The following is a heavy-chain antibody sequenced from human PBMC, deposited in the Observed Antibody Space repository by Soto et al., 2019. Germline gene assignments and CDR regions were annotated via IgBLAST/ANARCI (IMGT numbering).Heavy chain of an antibody. V-gene: IGHV1-69*01. Sequence: QVQLVQSGAEVKKPGSSVKVSCKASGGTFSSYAISWVRQAPGQGLEWMGGIIPIFGTANYAQKFQGRVTITADESTSTAYMELSSMRSEDTAVYYCARDDPCSGGSCYSRWFDPWGQGTLVTVSS. CDR2: IIPIFGTA. J-gene: IGHJ5*02. CDR1: GGTFSSYA. D-gene: IGHD2-15*01. CDR3: ARDDPCSGGSCYSRWFDP.